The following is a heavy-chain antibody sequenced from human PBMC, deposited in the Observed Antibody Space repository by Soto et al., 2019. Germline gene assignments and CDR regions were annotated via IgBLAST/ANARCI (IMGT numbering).Heavy chain of an antibody. CDR3: ARDAYCGGDCYSGASSWFDP. D-gene: IGHD2-21*02. J-gene: IGHJ5*02. CDR1: GYTFTSYG. V-gene: IGHV1-18*01. CDR2: ISAYNGNT. Sequence: ASVKVSCKASGYTFTSYGISWVRQAPGQGLEWMGWISAYNGNTNYAQKLQGRVTMTTDTSTSTAYMELRSLRSDDTAVYYCARDAYCGGDCYSGASSWFDPWGQGTLVTVSS.